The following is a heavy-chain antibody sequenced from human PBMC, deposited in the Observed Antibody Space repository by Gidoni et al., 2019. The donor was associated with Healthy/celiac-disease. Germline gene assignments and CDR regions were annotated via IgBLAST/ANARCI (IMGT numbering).Heavy chain of an antibody. CDR1: GFNFSSYD. CDR3: AKEDIVVVVAATLSY. CDR2: ISVSGGST. D-gene: IGHD2-15*01. Sequence: VQLLASGVGLVQPGRPPRLSCSVFGFNFSSYDMSCGSQAPGKVLEWVSAISVSGGSTYYADSVKGRFTISRDNSKNTLYLQMNSLRAEDTAVYYCAKEDIVVVVAATLSYWGQGTLVTVSS. V-gene: IGHV3-23*01. J-gene: IGHJ4*02.